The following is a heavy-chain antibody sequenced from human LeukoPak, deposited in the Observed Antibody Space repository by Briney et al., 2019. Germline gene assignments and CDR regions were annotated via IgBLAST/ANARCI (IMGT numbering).Heavy chain of an antibody. CDR2: IYYSGST. V-gene: IGHV4-59*01. D-gene: IGHD5-12*01. J-gene: IGHJ6*02. CDR3: ARISSNSGYDNHSLYYYYYGMDV. Sequence: SETLSLTCTVSGGCISSYYWSWIRQPPGKGLEWIGYIYYSGSTNYNPSLKSRVTISVDTSKNQFSLKLSSVTAADTAVYYCARISSNSGYDNHSLYYYYYGMDVWGQGTTVTVSS. CDR1: GGCISSYY.